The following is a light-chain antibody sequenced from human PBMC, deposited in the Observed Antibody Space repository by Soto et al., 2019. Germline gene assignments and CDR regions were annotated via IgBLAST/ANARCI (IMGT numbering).Light chain of an antibody. CDR2: AAS. Sequence: AIRMTQSPSSLSASTGDRVTITCRASQGISSYLAWYQQKPGKAPKLLIYAASTLQSGVPSRFSGSGSVTDFTLTISCLQSEDFATYYCQQYYSYLGTFGQGTKVEIK. V-gene: IGKV1-8*01. CDR3: QQYYSYLGT. J-gene: IGKJ1*01. CDR1: QGISSY.